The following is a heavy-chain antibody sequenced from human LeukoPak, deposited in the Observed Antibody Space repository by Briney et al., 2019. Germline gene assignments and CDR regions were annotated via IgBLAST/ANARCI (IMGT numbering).Heavy chain of an antibody. V-gene: IGHV4-34*01. Sequence: SETLSLTCAIYSESFSGYYWSWIRQPPGKGLEWIGEINHSGSTNYNPSLKSRVTISVDTSKNQFSLKLSSVTAADTAVYYCARLTLAQFDYWGQGTLVTVSS. CDR3: ARLTLAQFDY. CDR1: SESFSGYY. CDR2: INHSGST. D-gene: IGHD2-15*01. J-gene: IGHJ4*02.